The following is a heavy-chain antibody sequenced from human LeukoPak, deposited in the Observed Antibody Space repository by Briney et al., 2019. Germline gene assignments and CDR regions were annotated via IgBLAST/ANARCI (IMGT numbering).Heavy chain of an antibody. J-gene: IGHJ5*02. Sequence: GASVKVSCKASGYTFTSYDINWVRQAPGQGLEWMGWMNPNSGNTGYAQKFQGRVTMTRNTSISTAYMELSSLRSEDTAVYYCARTALTYYDFWSGPFDPWGQGTLVTVSS. V-gene: IGHV1-8*01. D-gene: IGHD3-3*01. CDR1: GYTFTSYD. CDR3: ARTALTYYDFWSGPFDP. CDR2: MNPNSGNT.